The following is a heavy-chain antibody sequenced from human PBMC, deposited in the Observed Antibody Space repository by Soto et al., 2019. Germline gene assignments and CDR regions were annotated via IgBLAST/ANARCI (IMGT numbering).Heavy chain of an antibody. CDR1: GYTFSSYG. V-gene: IGHV1-18*01. CDR3: ARGGQQHPWNFDY. CDR2: ISGYNGNT. Sequence: QVQLVQSGAEVKKPGASVKVSCKASGYTFSSYGISWVRQAPGQGLDWMGWISGYNGNTNYVQNFQGRVTMTTDTPTSTAYMELRNLRSDDTAVYYCARGGQQHPWNFDYWGQGALVTVSS. D-gene: IGHD1-1*01. J-gene: IGHJ4*02.